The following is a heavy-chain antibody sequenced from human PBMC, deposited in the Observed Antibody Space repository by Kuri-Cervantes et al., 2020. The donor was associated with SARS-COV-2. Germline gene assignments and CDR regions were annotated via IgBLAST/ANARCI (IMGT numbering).Heavy chain of an antibody. Sequence: SETLSLTCAVYGGSFSAYYWSRIRQPPGKGLEWIGEINHSGSTNYSPSLKGRVTISVDTSKHQLSLKLSSVTAADTAVCYCAGSPGGVFDCWGQGTLVTVSS. J-gene: IGHJ4*02. D-gene: IGHD3-16*01. V-gene: IGHV4-34*01. CDR2: INHSGST. CDR3: AGSPGGVFDC. CDR1: GGSFSAYY.